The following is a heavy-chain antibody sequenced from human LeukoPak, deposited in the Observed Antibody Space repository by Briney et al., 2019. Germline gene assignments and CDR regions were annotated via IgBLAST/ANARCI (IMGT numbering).Heavy chain of an antibody. V-gene: IGHV4-31*03. J-gene: IGHJ4*02. D-gene: IGHD3-10*01. CDR3: ARDREYGSGVFDY. Sequence: PSQTLSLTCTVSGGSISSGGYYWSWIRQRPGKGLEWIGYIYYSGSTYYNPSLKSRVTISVDTSKNQFSLKLSSVTAADTAVYYCARDREYGSGVFDYWGQGTLVTVSS. CDR2: IYYSGST. CDR1: GGSISSGGYY.